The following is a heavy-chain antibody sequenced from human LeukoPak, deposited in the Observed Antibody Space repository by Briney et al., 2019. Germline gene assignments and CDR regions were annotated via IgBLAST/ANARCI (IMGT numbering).Heavy chain of an antibody. V-gene: IGHV3-21*01. D-gene: IGHD6-13*01. J-gene: IGHJ6*02. CDR3: ASASLESSWFQYYYYGMDV. CDR2: ISSSSSYI. Sequence: PGGSLRLSCAASGFTFSSYSMNWVRQAPGKGLEWVSSISSSSSYIYYADSVKGRFTISRDNAKHSLYLQMNSLRAEDTAVYYCASASLESSWFQYYYYGMDVWGQGTTVTVSS. CDR1: GFTFSSYS.